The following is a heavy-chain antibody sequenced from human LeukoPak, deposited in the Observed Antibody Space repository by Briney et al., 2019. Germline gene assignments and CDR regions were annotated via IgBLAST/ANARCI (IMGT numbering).Heavy chain of an antibody. Sequence: ASVKVSCKASGYFFTTFYLHWVRQAPGQGLEWMGCINPNSGRTHFPQKFQGRVTMTRDTSINTVYMELTSLKSDDTAVYYCARGRGYMDVWGKGTTVTVSS. V-gene: IGHV1-2*02. CDR2: INPNSGRT. CDR1: GYFFTTFY. J-gene: IGHJ6*03. CDR3: ARGRGYMDV.